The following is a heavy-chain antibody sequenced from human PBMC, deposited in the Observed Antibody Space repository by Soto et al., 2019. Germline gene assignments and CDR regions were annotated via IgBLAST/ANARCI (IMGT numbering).Heavy chain of an antibody. CDR3: ARRTWGMDV. D-gene: IGHD2-8*01. V-gene: IGHV4-4*02. J-gene: IGHJ6*02. Sequence: QVQLQESGPGLVKASGTLSLTCAVSSGSIRSSNWWSWVRQSPGKGLEWIGEIFHNGNTYYNPSLNSRVTISVDTFKNQFSLNLRSVTAADTAVYYCARRTWGMDVWGQGTTVTVSS. CDR2: IFHNGNT. CDR1: SGSIRSSNW.